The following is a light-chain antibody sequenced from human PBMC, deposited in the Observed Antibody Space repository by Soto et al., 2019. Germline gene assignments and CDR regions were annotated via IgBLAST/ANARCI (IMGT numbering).Light chain of an antibody. J-gene: IGLJ2*01. CDR2: STN. Sequence: QTVVTQEPSFSVSPGGTVTLTCGLTSGSVSTTYYPSWYQQTPGQAPRTLIYSTNIRSSGVPDRFSGSILGNKAALTITGAQADDESDYHCMLYMGGGLVVFCGWTKVTVL. V-gene: IGLV8-61*01. CDR3: MLYMGGGLVV. CDR1: SGSVSTTYY.